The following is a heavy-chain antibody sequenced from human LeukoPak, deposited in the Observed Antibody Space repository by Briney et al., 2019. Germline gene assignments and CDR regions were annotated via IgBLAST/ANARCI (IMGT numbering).Heavy chain of an antibody. CDR1: GGTFSTHA. CDR2: LIPIFSVG. Sequence: SVKVSCKASGGTFSTHAISWVRQAPGQGFEWMGRLIPIFSVGDYAQKFRGRVTITADTSTSTAYMELRSLTSEDTAVYYCARESRELALSHFDPWGLGTLVTVSS. D-gene: IGHD3-16*01. CDR3: ARESRELALSHFDP. J-gene: IGHJ5*02. V-gene: IGHV1-69*04.